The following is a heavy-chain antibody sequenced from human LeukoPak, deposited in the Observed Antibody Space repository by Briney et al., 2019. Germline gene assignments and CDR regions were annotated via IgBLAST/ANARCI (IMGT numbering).Heavy chain of an antibody. CDR2: ISYDGSNK. D-gene: IGHD3-9*01. Sequence: GRSLRLSCAASGFTFSSYAMHWVRQAPGKGLEWVAVISYDGSNKYYADSVKGRFTISRDNSKNTLYLQMNSLRAEDTAVYYCARHYDRYYYYMDVWGKGTTVTVSS. CDR3: ARHYDRYYYYMDV. V-gene: IGHV3-30-3*01. CDR1: GFTFSSYA. J-gene: IGHJ6*03.